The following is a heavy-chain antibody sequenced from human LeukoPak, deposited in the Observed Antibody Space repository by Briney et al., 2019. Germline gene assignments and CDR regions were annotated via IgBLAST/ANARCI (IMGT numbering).Heavy chain of an antibody. V-gene: IGHV4-30-2*01. D-gene: IGHD4-17*01. CDR2: IYHSGST. CDR3: ASERPTTVTADPFDY. Sequence: PSQTLSLTCTVSGGSISSGGYYWSWIRQPPGKGLEWIGYIYHSGSTYYNPSLKSRVTISVDTSKNQFSLKLSSVTAADTAVYYCASERPTTVTADPFDYWGQGTLVTVSS. CDR1: GGSISSGGYY. J-gene: IGHJ4*02.